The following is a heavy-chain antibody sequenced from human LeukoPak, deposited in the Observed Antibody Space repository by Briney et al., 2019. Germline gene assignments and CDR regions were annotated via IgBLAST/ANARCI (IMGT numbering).Heavy chain of an antibody. V-gene: IGHV3-74*03. Sequence: PGGALRLSCTASGVTFSTSWMHWVCLVPGPGLVWVSRINDDGTFTTYADSVKGRFTISRDNAKNNLFFQMDSLRVEGAAVYFCANGRGGEAGVIDHWGQGTLLTVSS. CDR2: INDDGTFT. CDR3: ANGRGGEAGVIDH. J-gene: IGHJ4*02. D-gene: IGHD3-16*01. CDR1: GVTFSTSW.